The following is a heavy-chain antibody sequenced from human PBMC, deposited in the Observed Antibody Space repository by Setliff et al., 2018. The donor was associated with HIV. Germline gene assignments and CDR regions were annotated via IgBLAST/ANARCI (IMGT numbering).Heavy chain of an antibody. D-gene: IGHD6-13*01. CDR3: ARHRDPPGSSWIFYYYCMDL. CDR2: IYYNGNT. J-gene: IGHJ6*03. V-gene: IGHV4-61*05. CDR1: GGSISSSSYY. Sequence: PSETLSLTCTVSGGSISSSSYYWSWIRQSPGKGLVWIAHIYYNGNTDYNPSLKSRLSISVDTSKNQFSLKLSSVTAADTGVYYCARHRDPPGSSWIFYYYCMDLWGAGTTVTVSS.